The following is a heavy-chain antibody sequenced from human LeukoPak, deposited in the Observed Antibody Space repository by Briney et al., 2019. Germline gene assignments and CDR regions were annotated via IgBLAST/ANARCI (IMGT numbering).Heavy chain of an antibody. CDR3: ARRGMAGWFDP. J-gene: IGHJ5*02. V-gene: IGHV5-51*01. Sequence: GESLQISCKGSGYIFTSYWIGWVRQLPGKGLGWMGIIYPGDSDTKYSPSFQGQVTISADKSISTAYLQWSSLKASDTAMYYCARRGMAGWFDPWGQGTLVTVSS. CDR2: IYPGDSDT. D-gene: IGHD1-14*01. CDR1: GYIFTSYW.